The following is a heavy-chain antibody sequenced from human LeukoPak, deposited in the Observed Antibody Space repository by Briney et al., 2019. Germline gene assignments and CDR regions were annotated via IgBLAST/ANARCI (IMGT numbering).Heavy chain of an antibody. CDR3: AKDNRRHYTSGPNPDSLH. Sequence: GGSPRLSCAGSGFIFNNYAMHWVRQPPGKGLEWVSGISWNSGRIDYADSVKGRFAISRDNAKNSLYLQMNSLRVEDTAFYYCAKDNRRHYTSGPNPDSLHWGQGALVTVSS. CDR1: GFIFNNYA. D-gene: IGHD6-19*01. V-gene: IGHV3-9*01. J-gene: IGHJ4*02. CDR2: ISWNSGRI.